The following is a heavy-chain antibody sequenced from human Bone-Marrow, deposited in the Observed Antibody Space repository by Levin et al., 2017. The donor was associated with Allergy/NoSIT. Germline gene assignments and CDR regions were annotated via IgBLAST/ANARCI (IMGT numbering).Heavy chain of an antibody. V-gene: IGHV3-23*01. Sequence: GGSLRLSCVASGFTFANYAISWVRQAPGKGLEWVSAITASGPNTYYTDSVKGRFTISRDNSKNTVYLQMAGLRAEDTAMYYCAKERGVAPNWFDPWGHGTLVTVSS. D-gene: IGHD3-10*01. J-gene: IGHJ5*02. CDR2: ITASGPNT. CDR3: AKERGVAPNWFDP. CDR1: GFTFANYA.